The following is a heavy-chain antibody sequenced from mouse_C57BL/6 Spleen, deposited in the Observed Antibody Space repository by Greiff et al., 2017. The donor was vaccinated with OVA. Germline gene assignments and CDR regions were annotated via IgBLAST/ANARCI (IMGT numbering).Heavy chain of an antibody. CDR2: ILPGRVST. V-gene: IGHV1-9*01. J-gene: IGHJ1*03. Sequence: QVQLQQSGAELMKPGASVKLSCKATGYTFTGYWIEWVKQRPGHGLEWIGEILPGRVSTNYNEKFKGKATFTADTSSNTAYMQLSSLTTEDSAIYYCARSKGVITTVVDSFDVWGTGTTVTVSS. CDR3: ARSKGVITTVVDSFDV. D-gene: IGHD1-1*01. CDR1: GYTFTGYW.